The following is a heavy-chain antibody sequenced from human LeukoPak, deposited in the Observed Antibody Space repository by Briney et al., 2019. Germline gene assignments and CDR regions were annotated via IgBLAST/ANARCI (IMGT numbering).Heavy chain of an antibody. V-gene: IGHV1-46*01. CDR3: ARAYCGGDCFWYYFDY. Sequence: ASVKVSCKASGYTFTSYYMHWVRQAPGQGLEWMGIINPSGGSTSYARKFQGRVTMTRDTSTSTVYMELSSLRSEDTAVYYCARAYCGGDCFWYYFDYWGQGTLVTVSS. J-gene: IGHJ4*02. CDR2: INPSGGST. D-gene: IGHD2-21*02. CDR1: GYTFTSYY.